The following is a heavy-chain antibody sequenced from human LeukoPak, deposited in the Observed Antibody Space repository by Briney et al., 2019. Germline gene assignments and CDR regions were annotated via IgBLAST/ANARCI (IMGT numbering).Heavy chain of an antibody. CDR2: ISAYNGNT. Sequence: ASVKVSCTASGYTFTSYGISWVRQAPGQGLEWMGWISAYNGNTNYAQKVQGRVTMSTDTSTSTAYMELRSLRSDDTAVYYCASEYYGSGSYYNNPLDYYYGMDVWGQGTTVTVSS. V-gene: IGHV1-18*01. J-gene: IGHJ6*02. CDR1: GYTFTSYG. D-gene: IGHD3-10*01. CDR3: ASEYYGSGSYYNNPLDYYYGMDV.